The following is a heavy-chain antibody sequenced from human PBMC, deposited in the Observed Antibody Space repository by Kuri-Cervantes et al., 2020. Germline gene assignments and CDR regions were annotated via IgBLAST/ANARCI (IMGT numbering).Heavy chain of an antibody. V-gene: IGHV4-39*01. CDR2: IYYTGTT. Sequence: ESLKISCTVSGDSIRRSTYFWGWIRQPPGKGLEWIGNIYYTGTTYYNPSLKSRVTISVDTSKNQFTLKLSSVTAGDTAQYYCARLDSSSSGDYWGQGTLVTVSS. D-gene: IGHD6-6*01. CDR1: GDSIRRSTYF. J-gene: IGHJ4*02. CDR3: ARLDSSSSGDY.